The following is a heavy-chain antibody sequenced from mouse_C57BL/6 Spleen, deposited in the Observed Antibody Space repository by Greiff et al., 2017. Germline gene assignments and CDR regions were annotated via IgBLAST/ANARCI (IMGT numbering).Heavy chain of an antibody. CDR3: ARLDGSSSYWYFDV. CDR1: GYSFTDYN. J-gene: IGHJ1*03. Sequence: EVQLQESGPELVKPGASVKISCKASGYSFTDYNMNWVKQSNGKSLEWIGVINPNYGTTSYNQKFKGKATLTVYTSSSTAYMQLNSLTSEDSSVFYCARLDGSSSYWYFDVGGTGTTVTVSS. D-gene: IGHD1-1*01. CDR2: INPNYGTT. V-gene: IGHV1-39*01.